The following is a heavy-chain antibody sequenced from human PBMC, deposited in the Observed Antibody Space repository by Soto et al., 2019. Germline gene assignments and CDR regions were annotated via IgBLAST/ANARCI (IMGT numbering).Heavy chain of an antibody. Sequence: PGGSLRLSCAASGFTFSSYGMHWVRQAPGKGLEWVAVIWYDGSNKYYADSVKGRFTISRDNSKNTLYLQMNSLRAEDTAVYYCARDPFKYYYDSSGYYTPQYYFDYWGQGTLVNVS. J-gene: IGHJ4*02. D-gene: IGHD3-22*01. V-gene: IGHV3-33*01. CDR1: GFTFSSYG. CDR3: ARDPFKYYYDSSGYYTPQYYFDY. CDR2: IWYDGSNK.